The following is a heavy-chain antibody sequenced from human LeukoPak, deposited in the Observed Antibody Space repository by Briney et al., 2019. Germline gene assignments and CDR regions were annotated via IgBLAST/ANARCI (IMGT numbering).Heavy chain of an antibody. J-gene: IGHJ5*02. CDR2: IIPILGIA. D-gene: IGHD6-13*01. Sequence: ASVKVSCKASGGTFSSYAISWVRQAPGQGLEWMGRIIPILGIANYAQKFQGRVTITADKSTSTAYMELSSLRSEDTAVYYCARLAEKAAAGTSRIDPWGQGTLVTVSS. CDR3: ARLAEKAAAGTSRIDP. V-gene: IGHV1-69*04. CDR1: GGTFSSYA.